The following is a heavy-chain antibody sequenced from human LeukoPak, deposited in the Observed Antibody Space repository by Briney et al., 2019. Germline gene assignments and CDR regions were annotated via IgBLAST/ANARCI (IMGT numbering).Heavy chain of an antibody. J-gene: IGHJ5*02. V-gene: IGHV1-69*13. CDR1: GGTFSSYP. D-gene: IGHD6-6*01. Sequence: ASVKVSCKASGGTFSSYPISWVRQPPGQGLEWMGGILPIFGTVNNAQKFQGRVTITATESTSTSNMELSSLRSEDTAVYYCAREYSSSSGTWFDPWGQGTLVTVSS. CDR2: ILPIFGTV. CDR3: AREYSSSSGTWFDP.